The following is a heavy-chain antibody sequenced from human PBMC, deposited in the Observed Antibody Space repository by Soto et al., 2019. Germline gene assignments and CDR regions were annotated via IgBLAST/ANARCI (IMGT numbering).Heavy chain of an antibody. CDR2: IRNRVDSYTT. V-gene: IGHV3-72*01. Sequence: PGGSLRLSCATSGFRFSDHYMDWVRQAPGGGLEWVGRIRNRVDSYTTEYAASVRGRFTVSRDDSKNSVFLQMNSLRAEDTAVYYWGRDNALITGTFDDWGRGTLVTVDS. D-gene: IGHD1-20*01. CDR3: GRDNALITGTFDD. CDR1: GFRFSDHY. J-gene: IGHJ4*02.